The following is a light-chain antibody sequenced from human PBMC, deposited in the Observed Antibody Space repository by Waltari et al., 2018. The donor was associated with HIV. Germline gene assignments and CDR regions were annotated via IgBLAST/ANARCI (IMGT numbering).Light chain of an antibody. V-gene: IGKV1-39*01. CDR3: QQSYSTPLT. CDR1: QSISSY. Sequence: DIQLPQSPSSLSASADDRVPITCRASQSISSYLNWYQQKPGKAPKLLIYAATNLQSGVPSRFSGSGSGTGFSLTISSLQPEDFASYYCQQSYSTPLTFGGGTKVEI. CDR2: AAT. J-gene: IGKJ4*01.